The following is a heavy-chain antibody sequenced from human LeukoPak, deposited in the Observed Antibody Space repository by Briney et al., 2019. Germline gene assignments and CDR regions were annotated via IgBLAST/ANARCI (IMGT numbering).Heavy chain of an antibody. V-gene: IGHV4-34*01. D-gene: IGHD6-13*01. J-gene: IGHJ5*02. CDR1: GGSFSGYY. CDR3: ARVHIAAAGTCWFEP. Sequence: SSETLSLTCAVYGGSFSGYYWSWIRQPPGKGLEWSGEINHSGSTNYHPSLKSRVTISVDTSKNQFSLKLRSVTAADTAVYYCARVHIAAAGTCWFEPWVEGTLVTVSS. CDR2: INHSGST.